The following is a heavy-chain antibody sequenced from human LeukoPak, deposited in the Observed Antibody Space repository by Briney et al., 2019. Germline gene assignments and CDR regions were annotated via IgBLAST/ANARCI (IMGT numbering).Heavy chain of an antibody. Sequence: GASVKVSCKASGYSFTTYGISWVRQAPGQGLEWMGWISVYNGNTNYAQKLQGRVTMTTDTSTSTAYMELRSLRSDDTAVYYCARDPRLRFLEWFDAFDIWGQGTMVTVSS. CDR3: ARDPRLRFLEWFDAFDI. CDR1: GYSFTTYG. J-gene: IGHJ3*02. D-gene: IGHD3-3*01. CDR2: ISVYNGNT. V-gene: IGHV1-18*01.